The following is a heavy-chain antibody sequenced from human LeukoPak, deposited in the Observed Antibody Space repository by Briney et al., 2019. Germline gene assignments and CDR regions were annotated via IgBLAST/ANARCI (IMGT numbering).Heavy chain of an antibody. CDR3: AKGRGTTVTSAANY. CDR1: GFIFSSYA. V-gene: IGHV3-23*01. D-gene: IGHD4-17*01. Sequence: PGGSLRLSCAASGFIFSSYAMSWVRQAPGKGVEWVSTISGTNDNTYYADSVKDRFTISRDNSKNTLSLQMNSLRAEDTAVYYCAKGRGTTVTSAANYWGQGTLVTVSS. CDR2: ISGTNDNT. J-gene: IGHJ4*02.